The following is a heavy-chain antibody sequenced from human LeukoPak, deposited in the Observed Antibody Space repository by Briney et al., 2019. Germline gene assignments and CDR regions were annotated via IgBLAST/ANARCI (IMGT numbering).Heavy chain of an antibody. J-gene: IGHJ4*02. D-gene: IGHD2-2*01. CDR1: GYTFTSYG. V-gene: IGHV1-18*01. CDR3: ARDLARIIPAATTFDY. Sequence: ASVKVSCKASGYTFTSYGISWVRQAPGQGLEWMGWISAYNGNTNYTQKLQGRVTMTTDTSTSTAYMELRSLRSDDTAVYSCARDLARIIPAATTFDYWGQGTLVTVSS. CDR2: ISAYNGNT.